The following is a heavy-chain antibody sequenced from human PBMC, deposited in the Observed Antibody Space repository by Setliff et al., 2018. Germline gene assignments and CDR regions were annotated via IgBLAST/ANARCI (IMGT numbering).Heavy chain of an antibody. CDR2: ISAYNGDT. V-gene: IGHV1-18*01. D-gene: IGHD3-16*01. CDR3: ARSWGRQEIFDY. J-gene: IGHJ4*02. Sequence: ASVKVSCKASGYTFTSYGISWVRQAPGQGLEWMGWISAYNGDTDYAQKLQDRLTMTTDTSTSTVYMELSSLRSEDTAVYYCARSWGRQEIFDYWGRGTLVTVSS. CDR1: GYTFTSYG.